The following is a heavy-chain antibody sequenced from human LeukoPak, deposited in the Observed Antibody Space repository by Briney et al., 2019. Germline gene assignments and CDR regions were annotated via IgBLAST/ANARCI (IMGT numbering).Heavy chain of an antibody. CDR3: AKDPKPIVVVPAAISGNHYHYYGMDV. Sequence: GRSLRLSCAASGFTFSSYGMHWVRQAPGKGLEWVAVISYDGSNKYYADSVKGRFTISRDNSKNTLYLQMNSLRAEDTAVYYCAKDPKPIVVVPAAISGNHYHYYGMDVWGKGTTVTVSS. J-gene: IGHJ6*04. V-gene: IGHV3-30*18. CDR2: ISYDGSNK. D-gene: IGHD2-2*01. CDR1: GFTFSSYG.